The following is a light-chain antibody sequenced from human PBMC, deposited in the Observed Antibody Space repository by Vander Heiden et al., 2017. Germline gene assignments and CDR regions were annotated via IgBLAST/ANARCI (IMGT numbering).Light chain of an antibody. CDR1: QSLLHGNGYNY. J-gene: IGKJ1*01. CDR3: MQTLQTPWT. Sequence: DILMTQSPLSLPVTPGEPPSIPCRSSQSLLHGNGYNYLQWYLQKPGQSPQLLIYLGSLRTSGVPDRFSGSGSGTDFTLKISRVEAEDVGVYYCMQTLQTPWTFGQGTKVEIK. CDR2: LGS. V-gene: IGKV2-28*01.